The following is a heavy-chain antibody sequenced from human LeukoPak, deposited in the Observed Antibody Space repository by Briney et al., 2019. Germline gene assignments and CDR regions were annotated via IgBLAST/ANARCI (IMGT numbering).Heavy chain of an antibody. J-gene: IGHJ3*02. V-gene: IGHV4-59*01. D-gene: IGHD1-26*01. Sequence: SETLSLTCTVSGGSISSYYWSWIRQPPGKGLEWIGYIYYSGSTNYNPSLKSRVTISVDTSKNQFSLKLSSVTAADTAVYYCAKDRGMGAKYNDAFDIWGQGTMVTVSS. CDR2: IYYSGST. CDR1: GGSISSYY. CDR3: AKDRGMGAKYNDAFDI.